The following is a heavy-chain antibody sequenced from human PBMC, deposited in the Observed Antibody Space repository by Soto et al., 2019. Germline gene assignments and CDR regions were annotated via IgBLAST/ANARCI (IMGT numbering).Heavy chain of an antibody. CDR3: APLSVSLSGPYGIHV. J-gene: IGHJ6*02. V-gene: IGHV4-39*01. D-gene: IGHD2-15*01. CDR2: MLYSGLT. CDR1: GYSVSSSDYY. Sequence: SETLSLTCSVSGYSVSSSDYYWAWIRQPPGKGLEWIGSMLYSGLTYYNPSLKSRVTLSVDTSTNQFSVRLNSVTASDTAVYYCAPLSVSLSGPYGIHVWGQGTTVTVS.